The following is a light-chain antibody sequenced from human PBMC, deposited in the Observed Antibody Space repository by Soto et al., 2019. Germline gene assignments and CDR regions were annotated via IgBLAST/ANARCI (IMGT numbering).Light chain of an antibody. CDR3: ATWDDSRPAV. CDR1: TSNIGSKT. J-gene: IGLJ2*01. CDR2: NNN. V-gene: IGLV1-44*01. Sequence: QSVLTQPPSASGTPGQRVTISCSGSTSNIGSKTVSWYQQLPGSAPRVLIYNNNERPSGVPDRFSGSKSGTSASLAISGLQSEDGADYYCATWDDSRPAVFGGGTKLTVL.